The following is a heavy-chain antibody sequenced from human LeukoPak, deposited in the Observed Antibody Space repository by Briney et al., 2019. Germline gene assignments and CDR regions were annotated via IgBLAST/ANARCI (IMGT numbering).Heavy chain of an antibody. J-gene: IGHJ4*02. D-gene: IGHD2-21*02. V-gene: IGHV3-21*01. CDR1: GFTFSSYS. CDR3: ARDADNCGGDCYPRFDY. CDR2: ISSSSSYI. Sequence: PGGSLRFSCAASGFTFSSYSMNWVRQAPGKGLEWVSSISSSSSYIYYADSVKGRFTISRDNAKNSLYLQMNSLRAEDTAVYYCARDADNCGGDCYPRFDYWGQGTLVTVSS.